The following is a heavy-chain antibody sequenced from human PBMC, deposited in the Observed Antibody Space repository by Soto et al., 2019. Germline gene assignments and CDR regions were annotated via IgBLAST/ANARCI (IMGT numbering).Heavy chain of an antibody. D-gene: IGHD6-19*01. Sequence: QVQLVQSGAEVKKPGASVRVSCKASGYTFTSYVFTWVRQAPGQGLEYVGWISAYNGDTNYAQKFQGRLTMSTDTSTRTAYMELRNLRSDDTAVYYCVGGEDSSDWYRESWGQGTLVTVSS. V-gene: IGHV1-18*01. CDR3: VGGEDSSDWYRES. J-gene: IGHJ5*02. CDR2: ISAYNGDT. CDR1: GYTFTSYV.